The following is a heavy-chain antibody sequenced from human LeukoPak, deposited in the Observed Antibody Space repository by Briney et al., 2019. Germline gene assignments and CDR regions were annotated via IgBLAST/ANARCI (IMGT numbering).Heavy chain of an antibody. J-gene: IGHJ4*02. V-gene: IGHV4-4*07. CDR3: ARESGYGGNSYFDY. CDR2: IYTSGST. Sequence: SETLSLTCTVSGGSISSYYWSWIRQPAGKGLEWIGRIYTSGSTNYNPSLKSRVTISVDTSKNQFSLKLSSVTAADTAVYYCARESGYGGNSYFDYWGQGTLVTVSS. CDR1: GGSISSYY. D-gene: IGHD4-23*01.